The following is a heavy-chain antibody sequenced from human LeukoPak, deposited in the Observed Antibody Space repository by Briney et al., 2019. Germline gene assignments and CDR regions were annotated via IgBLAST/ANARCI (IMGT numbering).Heavy chain of an antibody. V-gene: IGHV3-9*01. CDR3: ARVAVEMATIYYFDY. D-gene: IGHD5-12*01. CDR1: GFTFDDYA. CDR2: ISWNSGSI. Sequence: GGSLRLSCAASGFTFDDYAMHWVRQAPGKGLEWVSGISWNSGSIGYADSVKGRFTISRDNAKNSLYLQMISLRAEDTALYYCARVAVEMATIYYFDYWGQGTLVTVSS. J-gene: IGHJ4*02.